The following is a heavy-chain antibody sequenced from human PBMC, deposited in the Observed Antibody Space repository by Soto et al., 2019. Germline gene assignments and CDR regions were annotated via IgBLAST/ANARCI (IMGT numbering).Heavy chain of an antibody. Sequence: QVQLVQSGAEVKKPGSSVKVSCKASGGSFSSYAISWVRQAPGQGLEWMGGIIPIFGTAEYAQKFQGRVTTIADESTSTAYMELSSLRSADPSVYYCASPPLDLGGYYYYGMDVWGQGTTVTVSS. D-gene: IGHD1-1*01. CDR3: ASPPLDLGGYYYYGMDV. V-gene: IGHV1-69*12. CDR2: IIPIFGTA. J-gene: IGHJ6*02. CDR1: GGSFSSYA.